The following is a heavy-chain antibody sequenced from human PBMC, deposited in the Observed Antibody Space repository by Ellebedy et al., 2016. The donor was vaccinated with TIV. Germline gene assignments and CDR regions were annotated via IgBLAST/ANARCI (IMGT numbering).Heavy chain of an antibody. CDR1: GGSISSSSYY. D-gene: IGHD2-21*02. CDR3: ARHQEIRKGDPGGIDY. J-gene: IGHJ4*02. CDR2: IYYSGST. V-gene: IGHV4-61*05. Sequence: SETLSLXXTVSGGSISSSSYYWSWIRQPPGKGLEWIGYIYYSGSTNYNPSLKSRVTISVDTSKNQFSLKLSSVTAADTAVYYCARHQEIRKGDPGGIDYWGQGTLVTVSS.